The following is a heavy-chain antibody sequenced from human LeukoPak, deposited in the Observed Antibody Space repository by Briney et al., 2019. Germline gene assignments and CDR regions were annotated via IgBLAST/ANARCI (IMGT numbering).Heavy chain of an antibody. V-gene: IGHV4-59*01. J-gene: IGHJ6*03. CDR3: ARRTRSFSYTYGDAYYYYYMDV. Sequence: SETLSLTCTVSGDSISNYYWSWIRQPPGKGLEWIGYIYYSGNTNYNPSLKSRVTISVDTSKNQFSLKLSSVTAADTAVYYCARRTRSFSYTYGDAYYYYYMDVWGKGTTVIVS. CDR1: GDSISNYY. CDR2: IYYSGNT. D-gene: IGHD5-18*01.